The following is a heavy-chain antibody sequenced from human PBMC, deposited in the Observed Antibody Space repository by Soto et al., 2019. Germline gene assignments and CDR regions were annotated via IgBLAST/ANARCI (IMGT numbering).Heavy chain of an antibody. CDR3: ARGGSGSGYYYYYMDV. CDR2: MNPNSGNT. V-gene: IGHV1-8*01. Sequence: ASVKVSCKASGYTFTSYDINWVRQATGQGLEWMGWMNPNSGNTGYAQKFQGRVTMTRNTSISTAYMELSSLRSEDTAVYYCARGGSGSGYYYYYMDVWGKGTTVTVSS. D-gene: IGHD3-10*01. CDR1: GYTFTSYD. J-gene: IGHJ6*03.